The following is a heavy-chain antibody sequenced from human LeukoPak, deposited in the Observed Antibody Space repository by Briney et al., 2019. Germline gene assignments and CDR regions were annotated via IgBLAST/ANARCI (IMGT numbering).Heavy chain of an antibody. D-gene: IGHD3-3*01. J-gene: IGHJ5*02. CDR2: TYYRSKWYN. CDR3: APTPGFFAIFAQFDP. Sequence: SQTLSLTCAISGDSVSSNSATWNWIRQSPSRGLEWLGRTYYRSKWYNDYAVSVKSRITINPDTSKNQFSLKLSSVTAADTAVYYCAPTPGFFAIFAQFDPWGQGTLVTVSS. V-gene: IGHV6-1*01. CDR1: GDSVSSNSAT.